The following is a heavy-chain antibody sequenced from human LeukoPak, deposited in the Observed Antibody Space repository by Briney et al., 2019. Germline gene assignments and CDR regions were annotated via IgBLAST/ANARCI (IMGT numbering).Heavy chain of an antibody. CDR3: VRDWGYDSSGYWQKYFDT. J-gene: IGHJ4*02. Sequence: GGSLRLSCAASGFSFSTSWMHWVRQTPGKGLVWVSLINSDGSSTNYADSVKGRFTISRGNAKNTVYLQMNSLRAEDTAVYYCVRDWGYDSSGYWQKYFDTWGQGTLVTVSS. V-gene: IGHV3-74*01. D-gene: IGHD3-22*01. CDR2: INSDGSST. CDR1: GFSFSTSW.